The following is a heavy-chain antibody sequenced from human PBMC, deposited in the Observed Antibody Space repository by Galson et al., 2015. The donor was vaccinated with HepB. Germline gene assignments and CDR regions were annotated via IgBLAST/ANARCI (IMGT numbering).Heavy chain of an antibody. Sequence: LSLTCTVSGGSISSSSYYWGWIRQPPGKGLEWIGSIYYSGSTYYNPSLKSRVTISVDTSKNQFSLKLSSVTAADTAVYYCARPLGHGDFTEGGNWFDPWGQGTLVTVSS. V-gene: IGHV4-39*01. D-gene: IGHD4-17*01. CDR1: GGSISSSSYY. J-gene: IGHJ5*02. CDR3: ARPLGHGDFTEGGNWFDP. CDR2: IYYSGST.